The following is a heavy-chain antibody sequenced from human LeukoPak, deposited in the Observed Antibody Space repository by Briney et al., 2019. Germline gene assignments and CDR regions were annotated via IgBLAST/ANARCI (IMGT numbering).Heavy chain of an antibody. CDR1: GGSISSSSYY. Sequence: SETLSLTCNVSGGSISSSSYYWGWIRQPPGKGLEWIGSIYYSGSTYYNPSLKSRVTISVDTSKNQFSLKLSSVTAADTAVYYCAILSIAAADDDYWGQGTLVTVSS. CDR2: IYYSGST. V-gene: IGHV4-39*07. J-gene: IGHJ4*02. CDR3: AILSIAAADDDY. D-gene: IGHD6-13*01.